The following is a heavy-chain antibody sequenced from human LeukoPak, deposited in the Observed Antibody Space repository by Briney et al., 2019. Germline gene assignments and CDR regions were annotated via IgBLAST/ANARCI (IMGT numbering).Heavy chain of an antibody. Sequence: GGSLRLSFAASGFTFSSHSMNWVRQAPGRGLEWISYIGTSGNTIYYADSVKGRFTISRDNAKKSLYLQMNSLRAEDTAVYYCADNLSRWGQGTLVTVSS. CDR1: GFTFSSHS. V-gene: IGHV3-48*04. J-gene: IGHJ4*02. CDR3: ADNLSR. D-gene: IGHD1-1*01. CDR2: IGTSGNTI.